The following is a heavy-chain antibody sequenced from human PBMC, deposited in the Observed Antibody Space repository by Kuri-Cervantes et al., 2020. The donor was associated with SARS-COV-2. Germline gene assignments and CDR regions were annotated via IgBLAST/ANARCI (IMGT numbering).Heavy chain of an antibody. CDR1: GFTFSSYS. CDR2: ISGSGSYI. CDR3: ARDSNDYGDYDFSHDGSYYCLDF. V-gene: IGHV3-21*01. Sequence: ETLSLTCAASGFTFSSYSMNWVRQAPGKGLEWVSSISGSGSYIYYADSVKGRFTISRDNSKKTMYLQLSSQRAEDTAVYFCARDSNDYGDYDFSHDGSYYCLDFWGKGTTVTVSS. J-gene: IGHJ6*03. D-gene: IGHD4-17*01.